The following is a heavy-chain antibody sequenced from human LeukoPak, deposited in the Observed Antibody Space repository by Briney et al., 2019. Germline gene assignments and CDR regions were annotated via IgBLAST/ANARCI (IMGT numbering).Heavy chain of an antibody. Sequence: ASVTVSFTASGYTFTSYAMNWVRQAPGQGLEWMGWINTNTGNPTYAQGFTGRFVFSLDTSVSTAYLQISSLKAEDTAVYYCARVTYSSSWYYFDYWGQGTLVTVSS. J-gene: IGHJ4*02. D-gene: IGHD6-13*01. CDR1: GYTFTSYA. V-gene: IGHV7-4-1*02. CDR3: ARVTYSSSWYYFDY. CDR2: INTNTGNP.